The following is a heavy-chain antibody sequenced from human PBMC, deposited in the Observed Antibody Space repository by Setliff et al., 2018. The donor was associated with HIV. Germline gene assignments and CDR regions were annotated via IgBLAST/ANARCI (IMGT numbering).Heavy chain of an antibody. V-gene: IGHV4-61*01. D-gene: IGHD6-6*01. CDR1: GDSVSSASYY. CDR3: ASEAWTSYRSSSGYYYYYMDV. J-gene: IGHJ6*03. CDR2: IYYSGTT. Sequence: PETLSLTCTVSGDSVSSASYYWSWIRQPPGKGLEWIGYIYYSGTTKYNPSLKSRVTISVDTSKNQFSLKLSSVTAADTAVYYCASEAWTSYRSSSGYYYYYMDVWGKGTTVTVSS.